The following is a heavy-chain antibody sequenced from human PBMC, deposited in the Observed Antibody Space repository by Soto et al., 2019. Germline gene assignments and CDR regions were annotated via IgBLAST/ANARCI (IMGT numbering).Heavy chain of an antibody. CDR2: MNPTSGNT. J-gene: IGHJ6*03. CDR1: GYTFTSYD. V-gene: IGHV1-8*01. CDR3: ARERGDDYYSFFFMDV. Sequence: ASVKVSCKASGYTFTSYDINWVRQATGQGLEWMGWMNPTSGNTGYAQKFQGRVTMTRNTSINTAYMELSGLRSDDTAVYYCARERGDDYYSFFFMDVWGKGTPVTVSS.